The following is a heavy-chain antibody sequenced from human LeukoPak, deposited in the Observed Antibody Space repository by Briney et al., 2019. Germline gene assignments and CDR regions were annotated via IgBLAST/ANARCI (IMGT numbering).Heavy chain of an antibody. CDR3: ATLPPTVTTSGGDY. Sequence: ASVKVSCKASGYTFTCYYMHWVRQAPGQGLEWMGWINPNSGGTNYAQKFQGRVTMTRDTSISTAYMELSRLRSDDTAVYYCATLPPTVTTSGGDYWGQGTLVTVSS. CDR2: INPNSGGT. D-gene: IGHD4-17*01. CDR1: GYTFTCYY. J-gene: IGHJ4*02. V-gene: IGHV1-2*02.